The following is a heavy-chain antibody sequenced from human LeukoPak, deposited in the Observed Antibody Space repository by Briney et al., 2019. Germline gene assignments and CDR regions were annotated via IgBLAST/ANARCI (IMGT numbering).Heavy chain of an antibody. CDR2: IKQDGSEK. CDR1: GFTFSSYW. D-gene: IGHD3/OR15-3a*01. CDR3: ARDTLWDWNYYYYYMDV. J-gene: IGHJ6*03. Sequence: GGALRLSCAASGFTFSSYWVSWVRQAPGKGLEWVANIKQDGSEKYYVDSVKGRFTISKDNAKNSLYLQMNSLRAEDTAVYYCARDTLWDWNYYYYYMDVWGKGTTVTVSS. V-gene: IGHV3-7*01.